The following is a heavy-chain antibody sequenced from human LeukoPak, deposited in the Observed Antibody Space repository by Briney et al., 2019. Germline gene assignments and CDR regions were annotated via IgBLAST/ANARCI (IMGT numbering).Heavy chain of an antibody. V-gene: IGHV3-53*04. CDR3: AGQLGWEEYAFDI. D-gene: IGHD7-27*01. Sequence: PGGSLRLSCAASGFTVSSNYMSWVRQAPGKGLEWVSVIYSGGSTYYADSVKGRFTISRHNSKNTLYLQMNSLRAEDTAVYYCAGQLGWEEYAFDIWGQGTMVTVSS. CDR1: GFTVSSNY. CDR2: IYSGGST. J-gene: IGHJ3*02.